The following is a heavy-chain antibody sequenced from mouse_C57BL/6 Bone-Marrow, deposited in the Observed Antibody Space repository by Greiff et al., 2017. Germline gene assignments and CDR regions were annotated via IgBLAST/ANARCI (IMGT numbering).Heavy chain of an antibody. Sequence: EVQLQESGPGLVKPSQTVFLTCTVTGISITTGNYRWSWIRQFPGNKLEWIGYIYYSGTITYNPSLTSRTTITRDTPKNQFFLEMNSLTAEDTATYYCERSPSYYGSSLWSFDVWGTGTTVTVSS. J-gene: IGHJ1*03. CDR1: GISITTGNYR. V-gene: IGHV3-5*01. D-gene: IGHD1-1*01. CDR2: IYYSGTI. CDR3: ERSPSYYGSSLWSFDV.